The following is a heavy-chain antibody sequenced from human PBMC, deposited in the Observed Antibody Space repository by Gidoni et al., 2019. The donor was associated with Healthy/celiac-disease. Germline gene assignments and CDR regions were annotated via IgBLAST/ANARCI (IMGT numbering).Heavy chain of an antibody. V-gene: IGHV1-18*01. CDR2: ISAYNGNT. J-gene: IGHJ4*02. D-gene: IGHD3-9*01. CDR3: ARDRPLGLRYFDWLMVTDDY. Sequence: QVQLVQSGAEVKKPGSSVKVSCKASGSTFTSYGISWVRQAPGQGLEWMGWISAYNGNTNYAQKLQGRVTMTTDTSTSTAYMELRSLRSDDTAVYYCARDRPLGLRYFDWLMVTDDYWGQGTLVTVSS. CDR1: GSTFTSYG.